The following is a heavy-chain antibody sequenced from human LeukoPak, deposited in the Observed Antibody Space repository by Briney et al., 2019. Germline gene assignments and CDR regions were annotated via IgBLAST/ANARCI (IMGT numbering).Heavy chain of an antibody. J-gene: IGHJ3*02. CDR2: IKQDGSEK. CDR3: ARSRPSRYYDFWSGYSLAAFHI. Sequence: GGSLRLSCAASGFTFSSYWMSWVRQAPGKGLAWVANIKQDGSEKYYVDSVKGRFTISRDNAKNSLYLQMNSLRAEDTAVYYCARSRPSRYYDFWSGYSLAAFHIWAQGTMVTDSS. V-gene: IGHV3-7*01. CDR1: GFTFSSYW. D-gene: IGHD3-3*01.